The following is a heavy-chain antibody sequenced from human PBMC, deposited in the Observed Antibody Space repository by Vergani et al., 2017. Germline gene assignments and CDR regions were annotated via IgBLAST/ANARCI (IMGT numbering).Heavy chain of an antibody. J-gene: IGHJ4*02. CDR2: IKQDGREK. Sequence: EVQLVESGGGLVQPGGSLRLSCAASGFTFSSYWMSWVRQAPGKGLEWVANIKQDGREKYYVDSVKGRFTITRDNAKNSLYLQMNSLRAEDTAVYYCARDPTPPAYSSGWYNRRYYFDYWGQGTLVTVSS. V-gene: IGHV3-7*03. CDR3: ARDPTPPAYSSGWYNRRYYFDY. D-gene: IGHD6-19*01. CDR1: GFTFSSYW.